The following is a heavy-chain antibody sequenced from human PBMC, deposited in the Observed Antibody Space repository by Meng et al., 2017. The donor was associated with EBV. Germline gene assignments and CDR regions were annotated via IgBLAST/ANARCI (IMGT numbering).Heavy chain of an antibody. CDR2: ISAYNGNT. CDR1: GYTFTSYG. V-gene: IGHV1-18*01. Sequence: QVQLVQSGAEVKKPGGSVKVSCKGPGYTFTSYGISWVRQAPGQGLEWMGWISAYNGNTNYAQKLQGRVTMTTDTSTSTAYMELRSLRSDDTAVYYCARDGRLYDTPSPFDYWGQGTLVTVSS. J-gene: IGHJ4*02. D-gene: IGHD3-22*01. CDR3: ARDGRLYDTPSPFDY.